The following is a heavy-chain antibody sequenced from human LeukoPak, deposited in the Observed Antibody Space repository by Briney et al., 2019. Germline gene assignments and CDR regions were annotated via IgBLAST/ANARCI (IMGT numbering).Heavy chain of an antibody. D-gene: IGHD5-18*01. J-gene: IGHJ6*03. Sequence: GGYLRLSCAASGFSFSSSAMHWVRQAPGKGLDWVAFIHYDGNNKYYADSVKGRFTISRDNSKNTVYLQMNSLRAEDTAVYYCASSLVAGYYYYNYYYMDVWGKGTTVTVSS. V-gene: IGHV3-30*02. CDR1: GFSFSSSA. CDR3: ASSLVAGYYYYNYYYMDV. CDR2: IHYDGNNK.